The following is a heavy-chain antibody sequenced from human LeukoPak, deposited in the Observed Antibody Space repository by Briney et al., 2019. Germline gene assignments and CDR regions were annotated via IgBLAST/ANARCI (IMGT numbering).Heavy chain of an antibody. D-gene: IGHD4-17*01. Sequence: ASVKVSCKASGGTFSSYTISWVRQAPGQGLEWMGRIIPILGIANYAQKFQGRVTITADKSTSTAYMELSSLSAEDTAVYYCAFTLGGYGLRAFDIWGQGTMVTVSS. CDR3: AFTLGGYGLRAFDI. CDR2: IIPILGIA. J-gene: IGHJ3*02. V-gene: IGHV1-69*02. CDR1: GGTFSSYT.